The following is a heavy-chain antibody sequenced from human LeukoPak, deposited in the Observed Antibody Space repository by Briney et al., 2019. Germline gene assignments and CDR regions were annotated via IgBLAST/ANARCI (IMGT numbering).Heavy chain of an antibody. CDR3: AREWAIMALDY. CDR2: ISSSSSTI. J-gene: IGHJ4*02. D-gene: IGHD2-8*01. CDR1: GFTFSSYS. Sequence: PGGSLRLSCAASGFTFSSYSMNWVRQAPGKGLEWVSYISSSSSTIYYAVSVKGRFTISRDNAKNSLYLQMNSLRAEDTAVYYCAREWAIMALDYWGQGTLVTVSS. V-gene: IGHV3-48*01.